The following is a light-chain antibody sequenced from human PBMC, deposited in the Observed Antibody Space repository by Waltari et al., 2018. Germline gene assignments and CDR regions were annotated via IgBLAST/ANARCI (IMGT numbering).Light chain of an antibody. CDR1: KHGHKK. V-gene: IGLV3-21*03. Sequence: SYVLTHPPSVSVAPGNTARITCEKNKHGHKKVPWYHQKPGQAPVLVVYDEGDRPSGIPERFSGSNSGNTATLTVSRVEAGDEADYYCQVWDTNTDLVVFGGGTKLTVL. J-gene: IGLJ2*01. CDR2: DEG. CDR3: QVWDTNTDLVV.